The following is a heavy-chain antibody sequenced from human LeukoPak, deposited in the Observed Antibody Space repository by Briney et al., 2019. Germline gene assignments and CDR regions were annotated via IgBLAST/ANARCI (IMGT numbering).Heavy chain of an antibody. CDR1: GYTFTSYG. V-gene: IGHV1-18*01. CDR2: SSAYSGNT. J-gene: IGHJ4*02. D-gene: IGHD6-6*01. Sequence: ASVKVSCKASGYTFTSYGISWVRQALGQGLEWMGWSSAYSGNTNYAQKVQGRVTMTTDTSTTTAYMELRSLRSDDTAVYYCARTSSAASPLYWGQGTLVTVSS. CDR3: ARTSSAASPLY.